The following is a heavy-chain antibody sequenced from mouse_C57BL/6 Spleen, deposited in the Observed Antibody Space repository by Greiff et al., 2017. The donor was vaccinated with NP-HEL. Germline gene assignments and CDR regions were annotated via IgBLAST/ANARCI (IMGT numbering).Heavy chain of an antibody. D-gene: IGHD1-1*01. J-gene: IGHJ2*01. CDR2: IYPGDGDT. CDR3: APGIYYYGSSYGD. V-gene: IGHV1-82*01. Sequence: QVQLKQSGPELVKPGASVKISCKASGYAFSSSWMNWVKQRPGKGLEWIGRIYPGDGDTNYNGKFKGKATLTADKSSSTAYMQLSSLTSEDSAVYCCAPGIYYYGSSYGDWGQGTTLTVSS. CDR1: GYAFSSSW.